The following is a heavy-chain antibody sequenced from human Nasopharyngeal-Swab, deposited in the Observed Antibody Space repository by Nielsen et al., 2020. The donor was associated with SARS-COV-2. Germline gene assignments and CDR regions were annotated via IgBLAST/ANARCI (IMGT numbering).Heavy chain of an antibody. J-gene: IGHJ3*02. D-gene: IGHD7-27*01. CDR3: ARARPNWDAFDI. V-gene: IGHV3-21*01. CDR1: GFTFNNYN. CDR2: ISSSSSYI. Sequence: GGSLRLSCAASGFTFNNYNFNWVRQAPGQGLEWVSSISSSSSYIYYADSVKGRFTISRDNAKNSLYLQMNSLRAEDTAVYYCARARPNWDAFDIWGQGTMVTVSS.